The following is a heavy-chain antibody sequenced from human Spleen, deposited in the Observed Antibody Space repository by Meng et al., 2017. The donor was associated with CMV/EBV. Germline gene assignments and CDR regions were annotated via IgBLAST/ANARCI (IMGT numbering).Heavy chain of an antibody. D-gene: IGHD3-10*01. V-gene: IGHV4-34*01. CDR2: INHSGST. CDR3: ARDGGAIHY. CDR1: GESFGGYY. Sequence: SETLSLTCAVFGESFGGYYWNWVRQPPGKGLEWIAEINHSGSTNYNPSLKSRVTISVDTSKNQFSLKLSSVTAADTAVYYCARDGGAIHYWGQGTLVTVSS. J-gene: IGHJ4*02.